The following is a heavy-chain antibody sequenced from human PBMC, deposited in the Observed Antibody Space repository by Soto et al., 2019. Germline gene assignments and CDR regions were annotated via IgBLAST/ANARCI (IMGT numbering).Heavy chain of an antibody. CDR1: GASIRPYY. J-gene: IGHJ4*02. D-gene: IGHD3-22*01. Sequence: XETLSLTCTVSGASIRPYYWSWIRQPAGKGLEWIGRIYSSDSTNYNPSLKSRVTMSVDTSKNQFSLKLSSVTAADTAVYYCARGRGDYFDTSGYYFDYWGQGTLVTVSS. V-gene: IGHV4-4*07. CDR2: IYSSDST. CDR3: ARGRGDYFDTSGYYFDY.